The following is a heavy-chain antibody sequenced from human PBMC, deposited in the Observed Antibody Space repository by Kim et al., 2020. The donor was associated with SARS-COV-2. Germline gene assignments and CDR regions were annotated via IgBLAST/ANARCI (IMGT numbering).Heavy chain of an antibody. D-gene: IGHD4-17*01. V-gene: IGHV3-66*01. J-gene: IGHJ4*02. Sequence: SVKGRLTISRDYSKNTLYLQLNRLRVEHTAVYYCAREEDDFGANSGYFDYWGQGILVTVSS. CDR3: AREEDDFGANSGYFDY.